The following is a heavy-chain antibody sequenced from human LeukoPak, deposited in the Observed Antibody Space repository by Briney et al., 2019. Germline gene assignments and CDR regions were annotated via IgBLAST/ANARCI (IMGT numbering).Heavy chain of an antibody. D-gene: IGHD3-16*01. CDR2: IYTCGRL. CDR3: ARSIVANYVYVWGSLIVEGYFDY. J-gene: IGHJ4*02. Sequence: SHTLSLTCTVSGRSISSGSYYWCWIPQPAGKGLEWIGRIYTCGRLNYNPSLKSRVTISVDTSKNQFSLRLSSVTAADTAVYYWARSIVANYVYVWGSLIVEGYFDYWGQGTLVTVSS. CDR1: GRSISSGSYY. V-gene: IGHV4-61*02.